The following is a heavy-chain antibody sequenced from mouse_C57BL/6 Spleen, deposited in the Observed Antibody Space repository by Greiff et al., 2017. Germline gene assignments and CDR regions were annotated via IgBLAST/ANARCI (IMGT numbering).Heavy chain of an antibody. D-gene: IGHD1-1*01. V-gene: IGHV5-4*01. CDR2: ISDGGSYT. J-gene: IGHJ1*03. CDR3: ARDRGYYGSSPWYFDV. CDR1: GFTFSSYA. Sequence: EVKLVESGGGLVKPGGSLKLSCAASGFTFSSYAMSWVRQTPEKRLEWVATISDGGSYTYYPDNVKGRFTISRDNAKNNLYLQMSHLKSEDTAMYYCARDRGYYGSSPWYFDVWGTGTTVTAAS.